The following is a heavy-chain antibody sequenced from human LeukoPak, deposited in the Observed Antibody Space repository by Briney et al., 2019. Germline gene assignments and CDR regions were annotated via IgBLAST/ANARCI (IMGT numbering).Heavy chain of an antibody. V-gene: IGHV3-33*06. CDR1: GFTFSSYG. CDR2: IWYDGSNK. CDR3: AKVNRYYYGSGDYTRTRYFDY. D-gene: IGHD3-10*01. Sequence: PGGSLRLSCAASGFTFSSYGMHWVRQAPGKGLEWVAVIWYDGSNKYYADSVKGRFTISRDNSKNTLYLQMNSLRAEDTAVYYCAKVNRYYYGSGDYTRTRYFDYWGQGTLVTVSS. J-gene: IGHJ4*02.